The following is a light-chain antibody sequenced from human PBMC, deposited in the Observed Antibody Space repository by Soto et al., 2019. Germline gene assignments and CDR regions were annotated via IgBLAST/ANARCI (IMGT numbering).Light chain of an antibody. CDR3: CSYAGSYIHVV. V-gene: IGLV2-11*01. CDR2: DVT. CDR1: SSDVGGYNY. Sequence: QSALTQPRSVSGSPGQSDTMSCTGTSSDVGGYNYVSWYQQHPGKAPKLMIYDVTKRPSGVPDRFSGSKSGNTASLTISGLQAEDEADYYCCSYAGSYIHVVFGGGTKLTVL. J-gene: IGLJ2*01.